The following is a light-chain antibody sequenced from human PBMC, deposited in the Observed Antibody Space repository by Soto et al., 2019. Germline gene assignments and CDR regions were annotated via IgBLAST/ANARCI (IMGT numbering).Light chain of an antibody. CDR2: DAS. CDR3: QQYNSYSPWT. CDR1: QSISSW. Sequence: DVHMKKSPSTLSACIGDRVTITCRASQSISSWLAWYQQKPGKAPKLLIYDASSLQSGVPSRFSGSGSGTEFTLTISSLQPDDFATYYCQQYNSYSPWTFGQGTKVDI. V-gene: IGKV1-5*01. J-gene: IGKJ1*01.